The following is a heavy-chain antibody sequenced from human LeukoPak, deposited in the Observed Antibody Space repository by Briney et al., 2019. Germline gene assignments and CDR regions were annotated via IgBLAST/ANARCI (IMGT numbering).Heavy chain of an antibody. CDR1: GFTFSSYS. CDR3: ARERCGGDCPFDY. CDR2: ISSSSSYI. Sequence: GGSLRLSCAASGFTFSSYSMNWVRQAPGEGLEWVSSISSSSSYIYYADSVKGRFTITRDNAKNSLYLQLNSLRAEDTAVYYCARERCGGDCPFDYWGQGTLVTVSS. J-gene: IGHJ4*02. D-gene: IGHD2-21*02. V-gene: IGHV3-21*01.